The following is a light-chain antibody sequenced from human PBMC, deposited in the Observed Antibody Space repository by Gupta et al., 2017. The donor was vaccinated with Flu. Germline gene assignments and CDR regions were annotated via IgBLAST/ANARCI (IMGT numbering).Light chain of an antibody. V-gene: IGKV3-20*01. CDR1: ESIDRNF. Sequence: RVTLAVRAGESIDRNFLVWYHQKPGQPPRVRIYGTSNRAPGIPDRFSGGGSGTGFTLTINRLVPEDYGFFYCHQYKTSPYTFGQETKVEIK. CDR2: GTS. J-gene: IGKJ2*01. CDR3: HQYKTSPYT.